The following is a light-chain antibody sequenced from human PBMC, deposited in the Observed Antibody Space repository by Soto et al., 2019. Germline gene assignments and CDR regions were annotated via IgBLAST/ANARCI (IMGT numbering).Light chain of an antibody. V-gene: IGKV1-5*03. CDR1: QSISTW. CDR2: KAS. J-gene: IGKJ2*01. Sequence: IQMTQSPSTLSASVGDRVTITCRASQSISTWLAWYQQKPGKAPNLLIYKASNLESGVPSRFSGSGSGTEFTLTISGLQRDDFATYYCQQYETYYTFGQGTKLRSN. CDR3: QQYETYYT.